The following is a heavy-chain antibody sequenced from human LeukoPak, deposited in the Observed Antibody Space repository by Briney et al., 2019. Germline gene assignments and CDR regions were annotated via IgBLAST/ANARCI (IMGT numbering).Heavy chain of an antibody. D-gene: IGHD4-4*01. CDR1: GFTFRNYG. J-gene: IGHJ4*02. V-gene: IGHV3-33*01. CDR3: ARDPSLRVTLDY. CDR2: ISYDGNTK. Sequence: GGSLRLSCAASGFTFRNYGMHWVRQAPGKGLEWVAMISYDGNTKYYADSVKGRLTISRDNSKNTLSLQMNSLRAEDTAVYFCARDPSLRVTLDYWGQGTLVTVSS.